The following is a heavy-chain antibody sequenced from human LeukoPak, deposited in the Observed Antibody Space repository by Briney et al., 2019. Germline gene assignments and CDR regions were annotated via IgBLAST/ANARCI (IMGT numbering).Heavy chain of an antibody. J-gene: IGHJ4*02. CDR3: GRGSGN. CDR2: IYYPGST. Sequence: SETLSLTCTVSGGSISSSTNSWAWIRQPPGKGLEWIGSIYYPGSTYYNSSLKSRVTLSVDNSKNQFSLKLTSVTAADTAVYYCGRGSGNWGQGALVTVSS. V-gene: IGHV4-39*01. CDR1: GGSISSSTNS.